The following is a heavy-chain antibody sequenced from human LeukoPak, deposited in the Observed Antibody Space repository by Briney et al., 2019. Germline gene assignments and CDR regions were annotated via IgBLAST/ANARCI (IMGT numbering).Heavy chain of an antibody. CDR3: ARDTNWVLDY. CDR1: GFSLHTRDVA. J-gene: IGHJ4*02. CDR2: IYWNDEK. D-gene: IGHD7-27*01. Sequence: SGPTLVQPTQTLTLICSFSGFSLHTRDVAVGWIRQSPGKALEWLALIYWNDEKRYSPSLKSRLAITKDTPKNQVVLTVTNMDPVDTATYYCARDTNWVLDYWGPGTLVTVSS. V-gene: IGHV2-5*01.